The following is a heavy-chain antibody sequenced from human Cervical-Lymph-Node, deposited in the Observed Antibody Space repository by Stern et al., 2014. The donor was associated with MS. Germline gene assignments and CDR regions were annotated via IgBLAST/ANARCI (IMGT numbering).Heavy chain of an antibody. V-gene: IGHV4-31*03. CDR2: IYYSGTT. CDR1: GGSISSDNYY. CDR3: ARDHFTTSLDV. D-gene: IGHD2-2*01. J-gene: IGHJ6*02. Sequence: VQLVESGPGLVKPSQTLSLTCTVSGGSISSDNYYWTWIRQHPGKGLEWIGHIYYSGTTYYNPSLKSRVSITVDPSQNLFSLRLSSVTAADTAVYYCARDHFTTSLDVWGQGTTVTVS.